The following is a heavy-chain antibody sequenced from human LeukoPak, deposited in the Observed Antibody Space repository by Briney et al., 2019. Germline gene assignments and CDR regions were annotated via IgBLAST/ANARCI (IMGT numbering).Heavy chain of an antibody. D-gene: IGHD6-19*01. CDR3: VKVGGGGGWYWSP. Sequence: GGSLRLSCTGSGFTFSNYVMSWVRQAPGKRLEWVSGISDSGDDTDYADSVKGRFTISRDNSKNTLFLQMNILRVEDTAVYYCVKVGGGGGWYWSPGGQGTLVTVS. CDR2: ISDSGDDT. V-gene: IGHV3-23*01. CDR1: GFTFSNYV. J-gene: IGHJ5*02.